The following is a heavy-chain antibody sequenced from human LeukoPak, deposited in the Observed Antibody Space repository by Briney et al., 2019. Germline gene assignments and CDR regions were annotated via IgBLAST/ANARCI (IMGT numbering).Heavy chain of an antibody. Sequence: GGSLRLSCVASGFTFSNYWMHWVRHAPGKGLVWVSRIDIDGRIISYADSVKGRFTISRDNAKNMLYLQMNSLRDEDTAVYYCTRGMGDNWGQGTLVTVSS. V-gene: IGHV3-74*01. J-gene: IGHJ4*02. CDR1: GFTFSNYW. CDR3: TRGMGDN. D-gene: IGHD3-16*01. CDR2: IDIDGRII.